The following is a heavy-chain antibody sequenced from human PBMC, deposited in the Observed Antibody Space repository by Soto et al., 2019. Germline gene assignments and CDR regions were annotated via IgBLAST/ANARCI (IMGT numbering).Heavy chain of an antibody. CDR2: INPNSGGT. D-gene: IGHD3-10*01. CDR3: ARDTRYGSGSYYDAFDI. J-gene: IGHJ3*02. CDR1: GYTFTGYY. V-gene: IGHV1-2*04. Sequence: ASVKVSCKASGYTFTGYYMHWVRQAPGQGLEWMGWINPNSGGTNYAQKFQGWVTMTRDTSISTAYMELSRLRSDDTAVYYCARDTRYGSGSYYDAFDIWGQGTMVTVSS.